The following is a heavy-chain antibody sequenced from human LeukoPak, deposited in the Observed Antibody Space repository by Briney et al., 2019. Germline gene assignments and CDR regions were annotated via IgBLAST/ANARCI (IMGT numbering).Heavy chain of an antibody. CDR1: GGSFSGYY. J-gene: IGHJ6*04. CDR3: ARVGYCSGGSCYLHGMDV. D-gene: IGHD2-15*01. CDR2: INHSGST. Sequence: SETLSLTCAVYGGSFSGYYWSWIRQPPGKGLEWIGEINHSGSTNYNPSLKSRVTISVDTSKNQFSLKLSSVTAADTAVYYCARVGYCSGGSCYLHGMDVWGKGTTVTVS. V-gene: IGHV4-34*01.